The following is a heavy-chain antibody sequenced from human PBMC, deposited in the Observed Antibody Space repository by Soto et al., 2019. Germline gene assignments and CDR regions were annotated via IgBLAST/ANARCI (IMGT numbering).Heavy chain of an antibody. J-gene: IGHJ6*03. V-gene: IGHV1-69*02. CDR2: IIPILGIA. CDR1: GGTFSSYT. Sequence: SVKVSCKAPGGTFSSYTISWVRQAPGQGLEWMGRIIPILGIANYAQKFQGRVTITADKSTSTAYMELSSLRSEDTAVYYCARENSSSPDYYYYYMDVWGKGTTVTVSS. CDR3: ARENSSSPDYYYYYMDV. D-gene: IGHD6-6*01.